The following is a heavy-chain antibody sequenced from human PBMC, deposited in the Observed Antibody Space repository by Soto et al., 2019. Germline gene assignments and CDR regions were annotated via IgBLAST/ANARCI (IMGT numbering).Heavy chain of an antibody. CDR2: IYVTGAV. Sequence: TLSLTCSVSGGALNSGNYYWSWIRQVPGKGLEWIGHIYVTGAVDYNPSLRDRITISQDTSERQFSLNLRLVTAADTAVYYCARLRIATNNYKWFDPWGQGTLVTVSS. D-gene: IGHD2-21*01. CDR1: GGALNSGNYY. J-gene: IGHJ5*02. V-gene: IGHV4-31*03. CDR3: ARLRIATNNYKWFDP.